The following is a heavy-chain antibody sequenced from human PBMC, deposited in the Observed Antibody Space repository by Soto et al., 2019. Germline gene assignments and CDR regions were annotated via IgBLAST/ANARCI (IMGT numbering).Heavy chain of an antibody. Sequence: QLQLQESGPGLVKSSETLSLTCTVSGGSISSSSYYWGWIRQTPGKGLEWIGGVYDNGVTYYNPSLKTRVTTSIDTSQNQISLTLTSVPAEDAALYYCASLRGWWLDFWGQGTLVTVSS. D-gene: IGHD2-15*01. J-gene: IGHJ4*02. CDR3: ASLRGWWLDF. V-gene: IGHV4-39*01. CDR2: VYDNGVT. CDR1: GGSISSSSYY.